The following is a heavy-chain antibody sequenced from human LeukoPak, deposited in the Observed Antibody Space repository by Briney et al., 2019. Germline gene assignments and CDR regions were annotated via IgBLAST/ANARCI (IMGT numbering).Heavy chain of an antibody. CDR1: GGTFSSYA. J-gene: IGHJ6*02. V-gene: IGHV1-69*13. CDR3: ARDQAAAGPPDFYYYYYGMDV. D-gene: IGHD6-13*01. CDR2: IIPIFATA. Sequence: SVTVSCKASGGTFSSYAISWVRQAPGQGLEWMGGIIPIFATANYAQKFQGRVTITADESTSTAYMELSSLRSEDTAVYYCARDQAAAGPPDFYYYYYGMDVWGQGTTVTVSS.